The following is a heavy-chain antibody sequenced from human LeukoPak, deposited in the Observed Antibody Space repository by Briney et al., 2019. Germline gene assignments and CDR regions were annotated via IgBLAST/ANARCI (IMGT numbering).Heavy chain of an antibody. CDR2: IVVGSGNT. V-gene: IGHV1-58*01. J-gene: IGHJ4*01. D-gene: IGHD3-22*01. Sequence: ASVKVSCKASGFTFTSSAVQWVRQARGQRLGWIGWIVVGSGNTNYAQKFQERVTITRDMSTSTAYMALSSLRSEATAVSYCAYSDSRGYSGYWGPGTLVTASS. CDR1: GFTFTSSA. CDR3: AYSDSRGYSGY.